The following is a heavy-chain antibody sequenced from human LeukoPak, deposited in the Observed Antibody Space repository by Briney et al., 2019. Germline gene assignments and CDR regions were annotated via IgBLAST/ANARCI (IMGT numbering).Heavy chain of an antibody. V-gene: IGHV4-34*01. Sequence: PSETLSLTCAVYGGSFSGYYWSWIRQPPGKGLEWIGEINHSGSTNYNPSLKSRVTISVDTPKNQFSLKLSSVTAADTAVYYCARDQGYSYGHSFDYWGQGTLVTVSS. CDR3: ARDQGYSYGHSFDY. D-gene: IGHD5-18*01. J-gene: IGHJ4*02. CDR2: INHSGST. CDR1: GGSFSGYY.